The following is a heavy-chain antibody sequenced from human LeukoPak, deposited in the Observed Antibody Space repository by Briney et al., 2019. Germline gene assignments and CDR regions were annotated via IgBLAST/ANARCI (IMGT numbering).Heavy chain of an antibody. J-gene: IGHJ4*02. CDR1: GFTFDDYA. CDR2: ISWNSGSI. CDR3: AKEGY. Sequence: GGSLRLSCAASGFTFDDYAMHWVRQAPGKGLEWVSGISWNSGSIGYADPVKGRFTISRDNAKNSLYLQMNSLRAEDTALYYCAKEGYWGQGTLVTVSS. V-gene: IGHV3-9*01.